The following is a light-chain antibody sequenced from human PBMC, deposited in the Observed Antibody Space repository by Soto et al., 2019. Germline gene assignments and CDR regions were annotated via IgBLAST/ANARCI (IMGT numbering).Light chain of an antibody. CDR2: PAS. Sequence: DIVLTQSPGTLSLSPGERATLSCRASQSVSSNYLAWYQQKPGQTPKVLIYPASTRATGIPERCSGSGSGTDFTLTISRVEAEDFAVYYCQQYGSSPLTFGGGTKVEIK. CDR3: QQYGSSPLT. J-gene: IGKJ4*01. V-gene: IGKV3-20*01. CDR1: QSVSSNY.